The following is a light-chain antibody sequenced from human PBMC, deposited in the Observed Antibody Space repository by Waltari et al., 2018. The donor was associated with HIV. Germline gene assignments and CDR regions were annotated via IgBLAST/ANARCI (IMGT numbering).Light chain of an antibody. CDR1: QPISRF. V-gene: IGKV1-39*01. J-gene: IGKJ1*01. Sequence: DIQMTQSPSSLSASVGDRVTLTCRASQPISRFLNWYQQKPGKAPKLLIYAASSLRSGVPSRFSGSGSGTDFTLTISSLQPEDFATYYCQQSYSTPMWTFGQGTKVEI. CDR2: AAS. CDR3: QQSYSTPMWT.